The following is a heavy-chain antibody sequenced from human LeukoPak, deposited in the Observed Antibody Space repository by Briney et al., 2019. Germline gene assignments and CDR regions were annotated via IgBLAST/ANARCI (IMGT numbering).Heavy chain of an antibody. Sequence: GGSLRLSWAASGFTFSSYSMNWVRQAPGKGLEWVSYISSSSSTIYYADSVKGRFTISRDNAKNSLYLQMNSLRDEDTAVYYCARSSSWYLYYFDYWGQGTLVTVSS. CDR1: GFTFSSYS. J-gene: IGHJ4*02. D-gene: IGHD6-13*01. V-gene: IGHV3-48*02. CDR2: ISSSSSTI. CDR3: ARSSSWYLYYFDY.